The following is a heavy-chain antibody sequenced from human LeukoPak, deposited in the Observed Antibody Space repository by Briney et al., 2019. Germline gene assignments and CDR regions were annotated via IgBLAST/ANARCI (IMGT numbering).Heavy chain of an antibody. CDR1: GFTFNSYS. CDR2: ISSSSSSI. Sequence: GGSLRLSCAASGFTFNSYSIHWVRQAPGKGLEWVSSISSSSSSIYYADSVKGRFTISRDNAKNSLYLQMNSLRAEDTAVYYCARASGDIVETATMGSYWGQGTLVTVSS. CDR3: ARASGDIVETATMGSY. D-gene: IGHD5-18*01. V-gene: IGHV3-21*01. J-gene: IGHJ4*02.